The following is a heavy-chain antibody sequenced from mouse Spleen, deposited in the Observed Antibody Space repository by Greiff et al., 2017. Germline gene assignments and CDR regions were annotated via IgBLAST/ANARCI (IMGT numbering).Heavy chain of an antibody. J-gene: IGHJ4*01. V-gene: IGHV5-6*01. CDR3: ARHNYGSRRAMDY. CDR2: ISSGGSYT. CDR1: GFTFSSYG. Sequence: EVQRVESGGDLVKPGGSLKLSCAASGFTFSSYGMSWVRQTPDKRLEWVATISSGGSYTYYPDSVKGRFTISRDNAKNTLYLQMSSLKSEDTAMYYCARHNYGSRRAMDYWGQGTSVTVSS. D-gene: IGHD1-1*01.